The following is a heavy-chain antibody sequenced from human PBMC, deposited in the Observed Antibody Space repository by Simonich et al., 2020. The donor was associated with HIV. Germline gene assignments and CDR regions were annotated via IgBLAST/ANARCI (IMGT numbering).Heavy chain of an antibody. Sequence: QVHLQQWGAGLLKPSETLSLTSTVYGESFSGYYWSWIRQPPGKGLELIGEINHHGSTNYNPSLKSRLTISVDTSKNQFSLKLNSVTAADTAVYYCARLYDSWVQGTLVTVSS. J-gene: IGHJ4*02. CDR1: GESFSGYY. CDR3: ARLYDS. V-gene: IGHV4-34*01. CDR2: INHHGST.